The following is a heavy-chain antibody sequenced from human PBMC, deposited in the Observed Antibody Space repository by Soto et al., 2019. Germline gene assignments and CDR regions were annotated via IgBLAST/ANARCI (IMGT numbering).Heavy chain of an antibody. J-gene: IGHJ4*02. CDR2: IYHSGIT. D-gene: IGHD3-3*01. Sequence: PSETMSLTCAVSGGSINSGGYSWNWLKQPPGKGLEWIGNIYHSGITNKNPSLTSRVTISIDKSKNQFSLKLSSVTAADTAVYYCARVDGYYCFDYWGQGTLVTVSS. V-gene: IGHV4-30-2*01. CDR1: GGSINSGGYS. CDR3: ARVDGYYCFDY.